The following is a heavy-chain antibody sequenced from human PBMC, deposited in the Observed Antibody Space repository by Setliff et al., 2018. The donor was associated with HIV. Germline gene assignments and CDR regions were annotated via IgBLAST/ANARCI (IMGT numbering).Heavy chain of an antibody. J-gene: IGHJ6*03. Sequence: SETLSLTCAVSGYSISSGYYWGWIRQPPGKGLEWIGSIYHSGSTYYNPSLKSRVTMSVDTSKNQFSLKLSSVTAADTAVFYCARAPTGYSSIWYRNGLTYYNYMDVWGKGTKVTVSS. CDR3: ARAPTGYSSIWYRNGLTYYNYMDV. CDR2: IYHSGST. D-gene: IGHD6-13*01. V-gene: IGHV4-38-2*01. CDR1: GYSISSGYY.